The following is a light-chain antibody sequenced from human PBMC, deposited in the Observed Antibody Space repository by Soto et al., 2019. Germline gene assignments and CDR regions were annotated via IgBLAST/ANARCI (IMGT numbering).Light chain of an antibody. J-gene: IGKJ1*01. Sequence: DIQMTQSPSSLSASVGDRVTITCRASQGIGNYLAWYQQKPGKVPKLLIYAASTLQSGGPSRFSGSGSGTDFTLTISSLQPEDVATYYCQKYNSAPWTFGQGTKVEIK. CDR2: AAS. CDR3: QKYNSAPWT. CDR1: QGIGNY. V-gene: IGKV1-27*01.